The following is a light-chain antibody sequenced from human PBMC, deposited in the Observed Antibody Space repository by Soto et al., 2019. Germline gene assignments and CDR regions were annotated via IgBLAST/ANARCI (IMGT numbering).Light chain of an antibody. CDR2: AAS. CDR1: QSVSSN. V-gene: IGKV3-20*01. CDR3: QQYGGSPWT. Sequence: EIAMTQSPATLSVSPGERCTLSCRASQSVSSNLAWYQQKPGQAPRLLIYAASARATGIPDRFSGSGSGTDFTLTISRLEPEDFAVYYCQQYGGSPWTFGQGTKVDIK. J-gene: IGKJ1*01.